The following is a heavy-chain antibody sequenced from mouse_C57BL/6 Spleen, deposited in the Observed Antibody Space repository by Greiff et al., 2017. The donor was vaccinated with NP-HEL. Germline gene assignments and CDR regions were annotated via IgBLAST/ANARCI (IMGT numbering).Heavy chain of an antibody. J-gene: IGHJ2*01. D-gene: IGHD1-1*01. CDR1: GYTFTSYG. CDR3: ARLATTDDFDY. Sequence: VKLVESGAELARPGASVKLSCKASGYTFTSYGISWVKQRTGQGLEWIGEIYPRSGNTYYNEKFKGKATLTADKSSSTAYMELRSLTSEDSAVYFCARLATTDDFDYWGQGTTLTVSS. V-gene: IGHV1-81*01. CDR2: IYPRSGNT.